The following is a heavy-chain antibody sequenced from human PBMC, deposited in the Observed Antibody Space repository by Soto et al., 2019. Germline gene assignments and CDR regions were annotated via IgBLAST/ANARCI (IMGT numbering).Heavy chain of an antibody. D-gene: IGHD3-9*01. CDR3: ATGTSDSRYYFDC. Sequence: EVQLVESGGGLVQPGGSLRLSCAASGLTFSTFWMHWVRQIPGKGLVWVSRISPDGYKTTYTDSVRGRFSVSRDNAKNTLYLQMNSLRAEDAAVYYCATGTSDSRYYFDCWGRGTLVTVSS. J-gene: IGHJ4*02. V-gene: IGHV3-74*01. CDR2: ISPDGYKT. CDR1: GLTFSTFW.